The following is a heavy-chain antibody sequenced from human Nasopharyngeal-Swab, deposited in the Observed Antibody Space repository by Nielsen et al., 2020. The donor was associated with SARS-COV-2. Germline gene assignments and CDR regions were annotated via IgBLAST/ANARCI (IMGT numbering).Heavy chain of an antibody. CDR3: AKDEDSSGWPGGVDY. J-gene: IGHJ4*02. Sequence: GESLKISCAASGFTFSNAWMSWVRQAPGKGLEWVSAISGSGGSTYYADSVKGRFTISRDNSKNTLYLQMNSLRAEDTAVYYCAKDEDSSGWPGGVDYWGQGTLVTVSS. CDR2: ISGSGGST. V-gene: IGHV3-23*01. D-gene: IGHD6-19*01. CDR1: GFTFSNAW.